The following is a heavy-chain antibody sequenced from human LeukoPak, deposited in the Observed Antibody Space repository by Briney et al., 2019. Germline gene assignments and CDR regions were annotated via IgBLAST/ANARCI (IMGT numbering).Heavy chain of an antibody. CDR1: GGSISSYY. V-gene: IGHV4-4*07. CDR2: IYTSGST. CDR3: ARGYCSSTSCSGFDY. Sequence: PSETLSLTCTVSGGSISSYYWSWIRQPAGKGLKWIGRIYTSGSTNYNPSLKSRVTMSVDTSKNQFSLKLSSVTAADTAVYYCARGYCSSTSCSGFDYWGQGTLVTVSS. D-gene: IGHD2-2*01. J-gene: IGHJ4*02.